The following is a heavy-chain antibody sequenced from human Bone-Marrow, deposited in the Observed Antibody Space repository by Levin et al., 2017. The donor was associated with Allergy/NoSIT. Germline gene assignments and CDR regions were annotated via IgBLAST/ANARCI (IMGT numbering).Heavy chain of an antibody. CDR2: ISGSGGPT. CDR3: AKDRGKGAASRANS. Sequence: GESLKISCAASGFRFNDYAMSWVRQAPGKGLEWVSAISGSGGPTYYADSVKGRFTLSRDNSKNTLYLQMNSLSAEDTAVYFCAKDRGKGAASRANSWGQGTLVTVSS. D-gene: IGHD6-13*01. V-gene: IGHV3-23*01. CDR1: GFRFNDYA. J-gene: IGHJ5*02.